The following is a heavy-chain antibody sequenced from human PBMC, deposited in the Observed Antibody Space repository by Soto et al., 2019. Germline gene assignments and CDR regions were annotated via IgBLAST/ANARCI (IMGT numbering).Heavy chain of an antibody. J-gene: IGHJ6*02. Sequence: QVQLIQSGAEVRKPGASVKVSCKASGDSFTNYYVHWVRQAPGQSLEWMGIINSSGGSPTYAQKFLGRVTMTRDTSTSTVYMELSSMKSEDTAVYYCAGERNYDFWSGYSSYGMDVWGQGTTVSVSS. CDR3: AGERNYDFWSGYSSYGMDV. D-gene: IGHD3-3*01. V-gene: IGHV1-46*01. CDR1: GDSFTNYY. CDR2: INSSGGSP.